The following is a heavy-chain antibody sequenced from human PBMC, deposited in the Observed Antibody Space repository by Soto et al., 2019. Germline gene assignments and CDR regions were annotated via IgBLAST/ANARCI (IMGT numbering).Heavy chain of an antibody. Sequence: GASVKVSCKPSGYTFTSYGISWVRQAPGQGLEWMGWISAYNGNTNYAQKLQGRVTMTADTSTSTAYMELRSLRSDDTAVYYCANTVDTATGPPDNWFDPWGQGTLVTVSS. CDR2: ISAYNGNT. CDR1: GYTFTSYG. V-gene: IGHV1-18*04. J-gene: IGHJ5*02. D-gene: IGHD5-18*01. CDR3: ANTVDTATGPPDNWFDP.